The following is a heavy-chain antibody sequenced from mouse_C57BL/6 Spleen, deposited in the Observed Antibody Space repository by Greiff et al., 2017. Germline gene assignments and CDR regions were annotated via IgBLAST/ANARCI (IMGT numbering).Heavy chain of an antibody. CDR3: ARREIYYYGSGSY. Sequence: QVQLQQSGAELARPGASVKLSCKASGYTFTSYGISWVKQRTGQGLEWIGEIYPRSGNTYYNEKFKGKATLTADKSSSTAYMELRSLTSEDSAVYFCARREIYYYGSGSYWGQGTLVTVAA. CDR1: GYTFTSYG. V-gene: IGHV1-81*01. D-gene: IGHD1-1*01. J-gene: IGHJ3*01. CDR2: IYPRSGNT.